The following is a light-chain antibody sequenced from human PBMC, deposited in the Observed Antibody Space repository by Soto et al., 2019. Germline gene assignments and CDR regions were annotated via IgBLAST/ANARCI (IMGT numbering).Light chain of an antibody. CDR3: HQYGISPPVT. CDR1: QSVSSSY. V-gene: IGKV3-20*01. CDR2: GES. Sequence: EIVLTQSPGTLSLSQGERATLSCRAGQSVSSSYLAWYQQKPGQAPRLLIYGESSRATGIPDRFSGSGSGTDFTLTISRLEPEDFAMYYCHQYGISPPVTFGQATRLEN. J-gene: IGKJ5*01.